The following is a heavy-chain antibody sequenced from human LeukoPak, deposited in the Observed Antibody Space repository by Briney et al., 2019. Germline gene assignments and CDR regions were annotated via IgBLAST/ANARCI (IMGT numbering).Heavy chain of an antibody. J-gene: IGHJ6*03. CDR2: IIPIFGTA. Sequence: GASVKVSCKASGGTFSSYAISWVRQAPGQGLEWMGGIIPIFGTANYAQKFQGRVTITADESTSTAYMELSSLRSEDTAVYYCVRGVGYCGGSNCYNPNYYYYMDVWGKGTTVTISS. CDR3: VRGVGYCGGSNCYNPNYYYYMDV. D-gene: IGHD2-15*01. V-gene: IGHV1-69*13. CDR1: GGTFSSYA.